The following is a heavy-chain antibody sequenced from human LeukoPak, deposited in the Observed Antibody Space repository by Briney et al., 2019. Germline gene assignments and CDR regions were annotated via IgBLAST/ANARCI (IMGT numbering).Heavy chain of an antibody. J-gene: IGHJ4*02. V-gene: IGHV3-21*01. CDR2: ISSSSSYI. CDR3: ARLAAAGYFDY. CDR1: GFTVSFNY. D-gene: IGHD6-13*01. Sequence: GGSLRLSCAASGFTVSFNYMSWVRQAPGKGLEWVSSISSSSSYIYYADSVKGRFTISRDNAKNSLYLQMNSLRAEDTAVYYCARLAAAGYFDYWGQGTLVTVSS.